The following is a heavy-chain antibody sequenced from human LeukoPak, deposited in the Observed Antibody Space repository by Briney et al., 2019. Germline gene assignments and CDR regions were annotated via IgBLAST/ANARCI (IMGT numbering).Heavy chain of an antibody. CDR1: GGSISSGRYY. Sequence: PSETLSLTCTVSGGSISSGRYYWTWIRQPAGKGLEWIGRMYTSGSTNYNPSLKSRVTISVDTSKNQFSLKLSSVTAADTAVYYCARDRKGEDDAFDIWGQGTMVTVSS. J-gene: IGHJ3*02. CDR3: ARDRKGEDDAFDI. CDR2: MYTSGST. V-gene: IGHV4-61*02. D-gene: IGHD1-14*01.